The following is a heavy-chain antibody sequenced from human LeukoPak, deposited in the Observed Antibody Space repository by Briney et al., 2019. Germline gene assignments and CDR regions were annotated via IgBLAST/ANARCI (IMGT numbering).Heavy chain of an antibody. D-gene: IGHD3-3*01. V-gene: IGHV3-48*01. J-gene: IGHJ4*02. CDR1: GFTFSSYE. Sequence: GGSLRLSCAASGFTFSSYEMIWVRQAPGKGLEWVSYISSSSSTIYYADSVKGRFTISRDNAKNSLYLQMNSLRAEDTAVYYCARDYEHDYGDYWGQGTLVTVSS. CDR2: ISSSSSTI. CDR3: ARDYEHDYGDY.